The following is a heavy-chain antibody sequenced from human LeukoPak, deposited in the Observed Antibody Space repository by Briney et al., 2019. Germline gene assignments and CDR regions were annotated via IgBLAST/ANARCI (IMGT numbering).Heavy chain of an antibody. Sequence: PGGSLRLSCAVSGFSSTNFWMSWVRQAPGRGLEWVANIHPEGNEKYHVESVKGRFTISGDNTKNLLFLQMNGLRVEDTAVYYCARGDAFSGDHWGQGTLVTVSS. V-gene: IGHV3-7*04. CDR1: GFSSTNFW. CDR2: IHPEGNEK. J-gene: IGHJ4*02. CDR3: ARGDAFSGDH.